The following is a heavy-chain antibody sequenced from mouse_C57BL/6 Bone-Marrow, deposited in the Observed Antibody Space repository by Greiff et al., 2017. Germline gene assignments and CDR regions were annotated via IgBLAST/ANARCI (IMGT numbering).Heavy chain of an antibody. CDR2: INSDGGST. CDR3: ERHHWDVWFAY. Sequence: EVQLQQSGGGLVQPGESLKLSCESNEYEFPSHDMSWVRKTPEKRLEWVAAINSDGGSTYYPDTMERRFIISRDNTKKTLYLQMSSLRSEYTALYYCERHHWDVWFAYWGQGTLVTVSA. V-gene: IGHV5-2*01. CDR1: EYEFPSHD. J-gene: IGHJ3*01. D-gene: IGHD4-1*01.